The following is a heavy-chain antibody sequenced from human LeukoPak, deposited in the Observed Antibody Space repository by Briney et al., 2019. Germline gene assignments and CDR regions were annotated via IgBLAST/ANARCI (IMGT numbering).Heavy chain of an antibody. Sequence: SVKVSCKASGGTFSSYAISWVRQAPGQGLEWMGGIIPIFGTANYAQKFQGRVTITTDESTSTAYMELSSLRSEDTAVYYRARGKIVGIAAAGGYFDYWGQGTLVTVSS. CDR1: GGTFSSYA. CDR3: ARGKIVGIAAAGGYFDY. D-gene: IGHD6-13*01. CDR2: IIPIFGTA. V-gene: IGHV1-69*05. J-gene: IGHJ4*02.